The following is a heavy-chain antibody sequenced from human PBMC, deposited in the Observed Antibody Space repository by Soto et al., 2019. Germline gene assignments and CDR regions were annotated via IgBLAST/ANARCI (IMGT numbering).Heavy chain of an antibody. J-gene: IGHJ4*02. Sequence: PGGSLRLSCAASGFPFSSYAMSWVRQAPGKGLEWVSAISGSGGSTYYADSVKGRFTISRDNSKNTLYLQMNSLRAEDTAVYYCGKEISYDSSGYVDYWGQGTLVTVSS. CDR1: GFPFSSYA. D-gene: IGHD3-22*01. CDR3: GKEISYDSSGYVDY. V-gene: IGHV3-23*01. CDR2: ISGSGGST.